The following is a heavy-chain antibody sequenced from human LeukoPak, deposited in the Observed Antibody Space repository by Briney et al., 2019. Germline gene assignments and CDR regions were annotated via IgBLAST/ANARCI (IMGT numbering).Heavy chain of an antibody. CDR1: GFTFSSYW. CDR2: IKQGGREK. CDR3: ARYYYDSSGYYYFDY. V-gene: IGHV3-7*01. D-gene: IGHD3-22*01. Sequence: GGSLRLSCAASGFTFSSYWMSWVRQAPGKGLEGVANIKQGGREKYYVDSVKGRFTISRDNARNSLYLKMNSLRAEDTAVYYCARYYYDSSGYYYFDYWGQGTLVTVSS. J-gene: IGHJ4*02.